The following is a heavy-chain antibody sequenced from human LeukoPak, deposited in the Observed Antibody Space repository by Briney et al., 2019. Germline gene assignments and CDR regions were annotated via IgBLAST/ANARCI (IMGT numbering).Heavy chain of an antibody. V-gene: IGHV1-2*02. D-gene: IGHD6-6*01. J-gene: IGHJ5*02. CDR2: INPNSGGT. Sequence: ASVKVSCKASGYTFTGYYMHWVGQAPGQGLEWMGWINPNSGGTNYAQKFQGRVTMTRDTSISTAYMELSRLRSDDTAVYYCARDIREYSSSSWFDPWGQGTLVAVSS. CDR3: ARDIREYSSSSWFDP. CDR1: GYTFTGYY.